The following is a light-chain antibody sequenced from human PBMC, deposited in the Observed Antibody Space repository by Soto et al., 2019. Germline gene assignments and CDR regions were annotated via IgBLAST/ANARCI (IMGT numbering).Light chain of an antibody. CDR3: SSYAGSDNLV. V-gene: IGLV2-8*01. CDR2: EVT. Sequence: QSVLTQPPSASGSPGQSVTISCTGTSSDVGAYNYVSWYQQNPGKAPRLMIYEVTKRPSGVPDRFSGSKSGHTASLTVSGLQAEDEADYYCSSYAGSDNLVFGGGTKLTVL. J-gene: IGLJ3*02. CDR1: SSDVGAYNY.